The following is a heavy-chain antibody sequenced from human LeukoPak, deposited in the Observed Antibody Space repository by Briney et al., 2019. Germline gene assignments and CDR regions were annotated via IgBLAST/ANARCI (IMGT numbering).Heavy chain of an antibody. CDR1: GYTFSSYA. D-gene: IGHD3-9*01. CDR3: ARDRSYYDILTGLDY. Sequence: GGSLRLSCAASGYTFSSYAMHWVRQAPGKGLEWVAVISYDGSNKYYADSVKGRFTISRDNSKNTLYLQMNSLRAEDTAVYYCARDRSYYDILTGLDYWGQGTLVTVSS. V-gene: IGHV3-30*01. CDR2: ISYDGSNK. J-gene: IGHJ4*02.